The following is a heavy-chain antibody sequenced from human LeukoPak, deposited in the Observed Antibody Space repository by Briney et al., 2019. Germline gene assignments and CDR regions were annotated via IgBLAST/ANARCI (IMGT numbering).Heavy chain of an antibody. CDR1: GYTFTSYD. D-gene: IGHD2-2*01. J-gene: IGHJ6*02. V-gene: IGHV1-8*01. Sequence: ASVKVSCKASGYTFTSYDINWVRQATGQGLEWMGWKNPNSGRTGFAQKFQGRLTMTTNTSTGTAYMELSSLTSEDTAVYYCARGPVSTHGMDVWGQGTTVTVSS. CDR2: KNPNSGRT. CDR3: ARGPVSTHGMDV.